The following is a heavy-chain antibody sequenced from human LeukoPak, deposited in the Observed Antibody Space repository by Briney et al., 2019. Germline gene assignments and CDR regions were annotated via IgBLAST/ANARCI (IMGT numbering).Heavy chain of an antibody. Sequence: ASVKVSCKASGYTFTSYYMHGVRQAPGQGLEWMGIINPSGGSTSYAQKFQGRVTMTRDTSTSTVYMELSSLRSEDTAVYYCARYSSGPNAFDIWGQGTMVTVSS. CDR2: INPSGGST. J-gene: IGHJ3*02. CDR1: GYTFTSYY. CDR3: ARYSSGPNAFDI. D-gene: IGHD6-25*01. V-gene: IGHV1-46*01.